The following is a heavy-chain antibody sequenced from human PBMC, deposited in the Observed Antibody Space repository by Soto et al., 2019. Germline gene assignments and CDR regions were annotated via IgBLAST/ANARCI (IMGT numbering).Heavy chain of an antibody. CDR3: ARPQGFLEWLLLVS. CDR1: GGSISSSSYY. D-gene: IGHD3-3*01. V-gene: IGHV4-39*01. CDR2: IYYSGST. Sequence: QLQLQESGPGLVKPSETLSLTCTVSGGSISSSSYYWGWIRQPPGKGLEWIGSIYYSGSTYYNPSLKSRVTISVDTSKNQFSLKLSSVTAADTAVYYCARPQGFLEWLLLVSWGQGTLVTVSS. J-gene: IGHJ4*02.